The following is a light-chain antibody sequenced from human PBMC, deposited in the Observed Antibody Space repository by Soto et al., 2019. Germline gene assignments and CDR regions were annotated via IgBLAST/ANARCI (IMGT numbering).Light chain of an antibody. V-gene: IGLV2-14*03. CDR2: DVS. CDR3: ASFSSPNAPLV. CDR1: RSDIATYNF. J-gene: IGLJ3*02. Sequence: QSALTQPASVAGSPGQSITISRAGTRSDIATYNFGSWYQQHPGKAPKLIIYDVSDRHSGISNRFSGSKSGNTAPLPISGLQADDEADFYCASFSSPNAPLVFGGGTRLTVL.